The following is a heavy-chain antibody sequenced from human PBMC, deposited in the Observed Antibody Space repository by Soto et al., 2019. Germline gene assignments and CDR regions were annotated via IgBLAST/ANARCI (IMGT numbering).Heavy chain of an antibody. CDR3: ARKSGSQYYYYYYGMDV. CDR2: IYPGDSDT. Sequence: GESLKISCQGSGYSFTSYWIAWVRQMPGKGLEWMGIIYPGDSDTRYSPSFQGQVTISADKSISTAYLQWSSLKASDTAMYYCARKSGSQYYYYYYGMDVWGQGTTVTVSS. V-gene: IGHV5-51*01. CDR1: GYSFTSYW. J-gene: IGHJ6*02. D-gene: IGHD1-26*01.